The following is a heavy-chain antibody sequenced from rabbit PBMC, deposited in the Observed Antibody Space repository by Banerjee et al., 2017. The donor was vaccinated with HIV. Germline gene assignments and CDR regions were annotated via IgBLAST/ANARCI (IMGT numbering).Heavy chain of an antibody. J-gene: IGHJ4*01. CDR3: ARDVPNDSGWDFNL. CDR1: GFSFSSNYY. Sequence: QSLEESGGDLVKPGASLTLTCTASGFSFSSNYYMCWVRQAPGKGLEWIGCIYSDSSGSTYYASWAKGRFTISKASSTTVTLQMTSLTAADTATYFCARDVPNDSGWDFNLWGPGTLVTVS. D-gene: IGHD4-1*01. V-gene: IGHV1S40*01. CDR2: IYSDSSGST.